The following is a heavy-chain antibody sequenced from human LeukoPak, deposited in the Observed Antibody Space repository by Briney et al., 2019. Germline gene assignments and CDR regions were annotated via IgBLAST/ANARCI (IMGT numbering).Heavy chain of an antibody. V-gene: IGHV3-7*02. Sequence: GGPLRLSCAASGFTFSNIWMSWVRQAPGEGLQWVANIKHDGSETNYVDSVKGRFTISRDNAKNSLNLQMNSLRVEDTAVYYCAKNGGPHGMDVWGQGTTVTVSS. D-gene: IGHD3-16*01. CDR2: IKHDGSET. CDR1: GFTFSNIW. CDR3: AKNGGPHGMDV. J-gene: IGHJ6*02.